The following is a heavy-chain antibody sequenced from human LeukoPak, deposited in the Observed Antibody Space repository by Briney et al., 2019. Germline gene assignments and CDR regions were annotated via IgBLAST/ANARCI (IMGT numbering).Heavy chain of an antibody. CDR2: FDPEDGET. CDR1: GYTLTELS. V-gene: IGHV1-24*01. D-gene: IGHD5-18*01. CDR3: ATGGYSYGYTPTSNYYYGLAV. J-gene: IGHJ6*02. Sequence: ASVKVSCTVSGYTLTELSMHWVRLAPGKGLEWMRGFDPEDGETIYAQKFQGRVTMTEDASTDTAYMELSSLRSEDTAVYYCATGGYSYGYTPTSNYYYGLAVWGQGTTVTVSS.